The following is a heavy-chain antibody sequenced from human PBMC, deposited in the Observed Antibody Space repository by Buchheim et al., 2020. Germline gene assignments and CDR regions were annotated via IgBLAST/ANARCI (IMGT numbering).Heavy chain of an antibody. Sequence: QVQLVESGGGVVQPGRSLRLSCAASGFTFSSYAMHWVRQAPGKGLEWVAVISYDGSNKYYADSVKGRFTISRDNSKDTLYLQMNSLRTEDTAVYYCAKGQVASSGSDCWGQGTL. CDR3: AKGQVASSGSDC. J-gene: IGHJ4*02. V-gene: IGHV3-30-3*01. CDR1: GFTFSSYA. CDR2: ISYDGSNK. D-gene: IGHD5-12*01.